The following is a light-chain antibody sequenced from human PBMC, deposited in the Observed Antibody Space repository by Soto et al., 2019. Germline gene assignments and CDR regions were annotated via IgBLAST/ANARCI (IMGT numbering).Light chain of an antibody. Sequence: DIQMTQSPSTLSASVGDRVTITCRASQSIRSWLAWYQQKPGKAPKLLIYAASSLQSGVPSRFSGSGSGTEFTLTISSLQPDDFATYYCQQYNSYSFGQGTKVDIK. CDR2: AAS. CDR3: QQYNSYS. CDR1: QSIRSW. V-gene: IGKV1-5*01. J-gene: IGKJ1*01.